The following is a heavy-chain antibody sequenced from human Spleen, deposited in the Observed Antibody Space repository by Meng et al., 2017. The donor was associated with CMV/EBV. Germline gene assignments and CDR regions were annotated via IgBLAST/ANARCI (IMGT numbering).Heavy chain of an antibody. J-gene: IGHJ4*02. CDR2: LYRGEST. V-gene: IGHV3-53*01. Sequence: FTVSHNAMNWVRQAPGRGLGWVSSLYRGESTYYVESVRGRITISRDSSKNTVSLQRSSLRAEDAAVYYCAKDGPTELGIVVWSDYWGQGTLVTVSS. D-gene: IGHD6-19*01. CDR3: AKDGPTELGIVVWSDY. CDR1: FTVSHNA.